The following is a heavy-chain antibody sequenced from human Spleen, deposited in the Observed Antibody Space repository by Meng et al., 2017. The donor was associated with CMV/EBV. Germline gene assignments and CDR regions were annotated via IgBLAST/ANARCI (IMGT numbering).Heavy chain of an antibody. V-gene: IGHV3-33*06. CDR2: IWYDGSNK. CDR1: FSSYG. D-gene: IGHD2-2*01. CDR3: AKSPLRLCISSTCLSPYDS. Sequence: FSSYGRHGGRQAAGEGLEWVAVIWYDGSNKYYADSVKGRFIISRENSKSTLYLQMNSLRAEDTAVYYCAKSPLRLCISSTCLSPYDSWGQGTLVTVSS. J-gene: IGHJ4*02.